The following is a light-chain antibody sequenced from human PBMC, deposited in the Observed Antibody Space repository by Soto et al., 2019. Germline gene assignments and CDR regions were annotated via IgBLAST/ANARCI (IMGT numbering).Light chain of an antibody. CDR3: QQYNSYSLT. Sequence: DIQMTQSPSALSASVGDSAFITCRASQSIGSWLAWYQEKPGKAPKLLIYDASSLESGVPSRFSGRGSGTEFTLTISSLQPDDVATYYCQQYNSYSLTFGQGTKVDIK. V-gene: IGKV1-5*01. CDR1: QSIGSW. J-gene: IGKJ1*01. CDR2: DAS.